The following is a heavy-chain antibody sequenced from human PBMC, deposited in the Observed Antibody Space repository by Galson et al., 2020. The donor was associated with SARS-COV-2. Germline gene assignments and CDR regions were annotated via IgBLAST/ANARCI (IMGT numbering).Heavy chain of an antibody. Sequence: GESLKISCAASGFTFSSYIMNWVRQAPGKGLEWVSSISSSSSYIYYADSVKGRFTISRDNAKNSLYLQMNSLRAEDTAVYYCARDYYGSGSYFYYWGQGTLVTVSS. V-gene: IGHV3-21*01. CDR3: ARDYYGSGSYFYY. CDR1: GFTFSSYI. J-gene: IGHJ4*02. CDR2: ISSSSSYI. D-gene: IGHD3-10*01.